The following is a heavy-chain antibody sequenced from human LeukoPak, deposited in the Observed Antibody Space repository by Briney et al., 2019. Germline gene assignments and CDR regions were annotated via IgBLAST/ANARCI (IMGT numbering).Heavy chain of an antibody. Sequence: SETLSLTCAVYGGSFSGYYWSWIRQPPGKGLEWIGEINHSGSTNYNPSLKSRVTISVDTSKNQFSLELSSVTAADTAVYYCATFPGIDAFDIWGQGTMVTVSS. J-gene: IGHJ3*02. V-gene: IGHV4-34*01. CDR2: INHSGST. CDR1: GGSFSGYY. CDR3: ATFPGIDAFDI.